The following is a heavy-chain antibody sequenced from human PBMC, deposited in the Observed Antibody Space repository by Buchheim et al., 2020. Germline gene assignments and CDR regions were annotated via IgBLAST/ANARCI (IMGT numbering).Heavy chain of an antibody. J-gene: IGHJ5*02. V-gene: IGHV3-15*07. Sequence: VSGFIFSNAWMNWVRQAPGKGLEWVGRIKSKTDGGTTDYGAPAKGRFTISRDDSKNTLYLQMNSLKTEDTAVYYCTTYCSSISCFGSDSMWFDPWGQGTL. CDR2: IKSKTDGGTT. CDR3: TTYCSSISCFGSDSMWFDP. CDR1: GFIFSNAW. D-gene: IGHD2-2*01.